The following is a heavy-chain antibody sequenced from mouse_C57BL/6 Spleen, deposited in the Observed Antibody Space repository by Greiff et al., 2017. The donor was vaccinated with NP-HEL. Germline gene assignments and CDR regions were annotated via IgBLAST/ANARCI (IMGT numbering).Heavy chain of an antibody. V-gene: IGHV1-42*01. CDR3: ARSSGYFDY. Sequence: VQLQQSGPELVKPGASVKISCKASGYSFTGYYMNWVKQSPEKSLEWIGEINPSTGGTTYIQKFKAKATLTVDKSSSTAYMQLKSLTSEDSAVYYCARSSGYFDYWGQGTTLTVSS. D-gene: IGHD1-3*01. CDR2: INPSTGGT. J-gene: IGHJ2*01. CDR1: GYSFTGYY.